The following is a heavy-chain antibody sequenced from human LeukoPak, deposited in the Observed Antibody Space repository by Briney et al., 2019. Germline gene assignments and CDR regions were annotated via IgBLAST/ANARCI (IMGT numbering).Heavy chain of an antibody. Sequence: ASVKDSCKASGYTFTGFYMHWVRQAPGQGLEWMGWMNPDNGDTNYAQKFQGRVAMTRDTAVSTAYMELSSLGSGDTAVYHCARSRGSDYDMDVWGQGTAVTVSS. D-gene: IGHD2-2*01. CDR3: ARSRGSDYDMDV. J-gene: IGHJ6*02. CDR1: GYTFTGFY. CDR2: MNPDNGDT. V-gene: IGHV1-2*02.